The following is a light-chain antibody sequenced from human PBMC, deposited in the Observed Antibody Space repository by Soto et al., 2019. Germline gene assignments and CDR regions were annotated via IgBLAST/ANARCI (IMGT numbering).Light chain of an antibody. CDR3: QQSYSTPWT. J-gene: IGKJ1*01. Sequence: EIVLTQSPGTLSLPPGERATLSCRASQSVSSSYLAWYQQKPGQAPRLLIFGASTRATGIPDRFSGSGSGTDFTLTISSLQPEDFATYSCQQSYSTPWTFGQGTKVDIK. V-gene: IGKV3-20*01. CDR2: GAS. CDR1: QSVSSSY.